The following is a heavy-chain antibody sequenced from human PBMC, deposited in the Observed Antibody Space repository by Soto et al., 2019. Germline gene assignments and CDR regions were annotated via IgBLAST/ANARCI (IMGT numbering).Heavy chain of an antibody. D-gene: IGHD1-26*01. J-gene: IGHJ1*01. CDR3: ASGSYYTEYFQH. CDR2: IYYSGST. Sequence: SETLSLTCTVSGGSISSGDYYWSWIRQPPGKGLEWIGYIYYSGSTYYNPSLKSRVTISVDTSKNQFSLKLSSVTAADTAVYYWASGSYYTEYFQHWGQGTLVTVS. V-gene: IGHV4-30-4*01. CDR1: GGSISSGDYY.